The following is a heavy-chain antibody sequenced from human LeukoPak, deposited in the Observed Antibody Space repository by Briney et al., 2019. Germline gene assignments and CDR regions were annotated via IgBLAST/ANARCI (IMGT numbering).Heavy chain of an antibody. D-gene: IGHD3-22*01. CDR3: ARRVKRYYYDSSGYSTAYYFDY. V-gene: IGHV4-61*02. CDR2: IHTSGST. CDR1: GGSISSGSYY. Sequence: SETLSLTCTVSGGSISSGSYYWSWIRQPAGKGLEWIGRIHTSGSTNYNPSLKSRVTISVDTSKNQFSLKLSSVTAADTAVYYCARRVKRYYYDSSGYSTAYYFDYWGQGTLVTVSS. J-gene: IGHJ4*02.